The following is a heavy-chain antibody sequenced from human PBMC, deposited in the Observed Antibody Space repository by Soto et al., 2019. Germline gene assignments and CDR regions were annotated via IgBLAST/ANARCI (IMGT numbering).Heavy chain of an antibody. CDR1: GGTFSSYA. D-gene: IGHD2-15*01. CDR2: IIPMFGTA. CDR3: ARDSLVVVAATPRWFDP. V-gene: IGHV1-69*01. J-gene: IGHJ5*02. Sequence: QVQLVQYGAEVKKPGSSVKVSCKSSGGTFSSYAFSWVRQAPGQGLEWMGGIIPMFGTANYAQKFQGRVTITADEYTSTAYMELSSLRFEDTAVYYCARDSLVVVAATPRWFDPWGQGTLVTVSS.